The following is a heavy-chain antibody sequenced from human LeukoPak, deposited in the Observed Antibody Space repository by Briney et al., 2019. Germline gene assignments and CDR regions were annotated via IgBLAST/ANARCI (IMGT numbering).Heavy chain of an antibody. Sequence: GGSLRLSCAASGFTFDDYAMHWVRHAPGKGLEWVSGISWNSASIGYAASVKGRFTISRDNAKNSLYLQMNSLRAEDTALYYCAKEVGVVVSQHAFDIWGQGTMVTVSS. V-gene: IGHV3-9*01. CDR3: AKEVGVVVSQHAFDI. CDR2: ISWNSASI. J-gene: IGHJ3*02. D-gene: IGHD3-22*01. CDR1: GFTFDDYA.